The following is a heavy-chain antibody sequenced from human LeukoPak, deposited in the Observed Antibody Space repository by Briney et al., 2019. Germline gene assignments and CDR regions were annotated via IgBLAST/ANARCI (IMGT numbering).Heavy chain of an antibody. CDR1: GFTFSSYA. D-gene: IGHD3-10*01. CDR3: AKGALYYYGSGSYLDY. Sequence: TGGSLRLSCAASGFTFSSYAMSWVRQAPGKGLEWVSAISGSGGSTYYADSVKGRFTISRDNSKNTLYLQMNSLRAEDTAVYYCAKGALYYYGSGSYLDYWGQGTLVTVSS. CDR2: ISGSGGST. V-gene: IGHV3-23*01. J-gene: IGHJ4*02.